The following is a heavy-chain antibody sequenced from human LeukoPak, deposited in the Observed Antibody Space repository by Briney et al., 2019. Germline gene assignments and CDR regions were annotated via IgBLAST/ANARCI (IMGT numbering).Heavy chain of an antibody. V-gene: IGHV3-23*01. D-gene: IGHD2-2*02. CDR3: AKVTQYQLLYEYSSGWYFDY. CDR1: GFTFSSYA. CDR2: ISGSGGST. Sequence: PGGSLRLSCAASGFTFSSYAMSWVRQAPGKGLEWVSAISGSGGSTYYADSVKGRFTISRDNSKNTLYLQMNSPRAEDTAVYYCAKVTQYQLLYEYSSGWYFDYWGQGTLVTVSS. J-gene: IGHJ4*02.